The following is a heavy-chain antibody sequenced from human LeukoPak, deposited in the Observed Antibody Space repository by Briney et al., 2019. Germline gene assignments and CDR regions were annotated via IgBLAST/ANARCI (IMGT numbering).Heavy chain of an antibody. V-gene: IGHV1-18*01. D-gene: IGHD3-22*01. Sequence: ASVKVSCKASGYTFTSYGISWVRQAPGQGLEWMGWISAYNGNTNYAQKLRGRVTMTTDTSTSTAYMELRSLRSDDTAVYYCARGRWGYYDSSGYFENWGQGTLVTVSS. CDR3: ARGRWGYYDSSGYFEN. J-gene: IGHJ4*02. CDR2: ISAYNGNT. CDR1: GYTFTSYG.